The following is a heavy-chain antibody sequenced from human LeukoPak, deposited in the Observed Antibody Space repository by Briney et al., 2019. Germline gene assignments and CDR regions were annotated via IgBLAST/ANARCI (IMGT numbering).Heavy chain of an antibody. J-gene: IGHJ4*02. CDR2: IYYSGST. V-gene: IGHV4-59*01. CDR3: ARIEDYGGNSVNY. CDR1: GVSISSYY. D-gene: IGHD4-23*01. Sequence: SETLSLTCTVSGVSISSYYWSWIRQPPGKGLEWIGYIYYSGSTNYNPSLKSRVTISVDTSKNQFSLKLSSVTAADTAVYYCARIEDYGGNSVNYWGQGTLVTVSS.